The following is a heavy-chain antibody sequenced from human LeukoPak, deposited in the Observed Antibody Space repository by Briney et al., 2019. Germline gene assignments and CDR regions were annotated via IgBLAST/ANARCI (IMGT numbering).Heavy chain of an antibody. CDR3: ARSLTYYDILTGYYHEAFDI. V-gene: IGHV3-21*01. CDR1: GFTFSSYS. CDR2: ISSSSSYI. D-gene: IGHD3-9*01. J-gene: IGHJ3*02. Sequence: SGGSLRLSCAASGFTFSSYSMNWARQAPGKGLEWVSSISSSSSYIYYADSVKGRFTISRDNAKNPLYLQMNSLRAEDTAVYYCARSLTYYDILTGYYHEAFDIWGQGTMVTVSS.